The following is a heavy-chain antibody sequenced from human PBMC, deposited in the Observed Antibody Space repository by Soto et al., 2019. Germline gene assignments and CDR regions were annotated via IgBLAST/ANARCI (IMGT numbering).Heavy chain of an antibody. CDR1: GCTFSSYW. J-gene: IGHJ3*01. CDR3: VFFLCHDSSSPVCDACGG. Sequence: CGSLRLSCAASGCTFSSYWRSWVRQAQGKGLEWVTNMKQDGCQNWYGGCVKCRFSISRDNTEYSLYLQMNCLRSEDTAVYYCVFFLCHDSSSPVCDACGGWGQETRGTVSS. D-gene: IGHD3-22*01. V-gene: IGHV3-7*02. CDR2: MKQDGCQN.